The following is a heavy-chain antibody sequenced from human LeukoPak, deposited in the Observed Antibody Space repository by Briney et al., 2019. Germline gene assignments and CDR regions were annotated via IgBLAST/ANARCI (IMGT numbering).Heavy chain of an antibody. CDR3: ARDYDYGFNWFDP. CDR1: GFTFSSYA. V-gene: IGHV3-30-3*01. Sequence: PGGSLRLSCAASGFTFSSYAMHWVRQAPGKGLEWVAVISYDGSNKYYADSVKGRFTISRDNSKNTLYLQMNSLRAEDTAVYYCARDYDYGFNWFDPWGQGTLVTVSS. CDR2: ISYDGSNK. D-gene: IGHD4-17*01. J-gene: IGHJ5*02.